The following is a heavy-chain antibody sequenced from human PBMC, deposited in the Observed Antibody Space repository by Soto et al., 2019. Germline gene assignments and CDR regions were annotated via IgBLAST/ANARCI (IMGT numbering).Heavy chain of an antibody. CDR1: GYTFTSYA. Sequence: QVQLVQSGAEVKKPGASVKVSCKASGYTFTSYAMHWVRQAPGQRLEWMGWINAGNGNTKYSQKFQASGTITRDTSASTAYMERSSLRSEDTAVYYCAGGGSLWFGVLSIDYWGQGTLVTVSS. CDR3: AGGGSLWFGVLSIDY. V-gene: IGHV1-3*01. J-gene: IGHJ4*02. CDR2: INAGNGNT. D-gene: IGHD3-10*01.